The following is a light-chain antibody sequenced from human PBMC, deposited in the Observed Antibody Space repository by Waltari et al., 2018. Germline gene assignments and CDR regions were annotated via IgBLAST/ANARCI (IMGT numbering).Light chain of an antibody. CDR1: QSVSKY. V-gene: IGKV3-20*01. J-gene: IGKJ1*01. Sequence: PGERATLSCRASQSVSKYLAWYQQKPGQAPGLLIYDASTRATGIPDRFSGRGWGTDFSLTISRLEPEDFAVYYCQKYGTLPATFGQGTKVQ. CDR2: DAS. CDR3: QKYGTLPAT.